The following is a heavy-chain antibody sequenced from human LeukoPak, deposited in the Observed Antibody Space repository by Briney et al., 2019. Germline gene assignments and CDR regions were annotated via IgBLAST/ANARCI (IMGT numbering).Heavy chain of an antibody. CDR3: ATLKVYGDSPSFDY. CDR2: IIPILGIA. V-gene: IGHV1-69*04. D-gene: IGHD4-17*01. CDR1: GGTFSSYA. J-gene: IGHJ4*02. Sequence: SVKVSCKASGGTFSSYAISWVRQAPGQGLEWMGRIIPILGIANYAQKFQGRVTMTTDTSTSTAYMELRSLRSDDTAVYYCATLKVYGDSPSFDYWGQGTLVTVSS.